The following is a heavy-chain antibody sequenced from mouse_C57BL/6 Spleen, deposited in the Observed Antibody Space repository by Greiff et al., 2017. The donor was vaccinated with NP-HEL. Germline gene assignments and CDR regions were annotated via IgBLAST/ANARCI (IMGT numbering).Heavy chain of an antibody. Sequence: EVQLQQSGAELVRPGASVKLSCTASGFNITDDYMHWVKQRPEQGLEWIGWIDPENGDTEYASKFQGKATITADTSSNTAYLQLSSLTSEDTAVYYCTTNYYGSSYLDYWGQSTTLTVSS. V-gene: IGHV14-4*01. CDR3: TTNYYGSSYLDY. CDR1: GFNITDDY. D-gene: IGHD1-1*01. J-gene: IGHJ2*01. CDR2: IDPENGDT.